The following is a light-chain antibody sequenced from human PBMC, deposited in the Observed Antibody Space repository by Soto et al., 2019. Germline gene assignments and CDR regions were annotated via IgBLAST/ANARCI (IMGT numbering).Light chain of an antibody. CDR1: QSLTNSF. V-gene: IGKV3-20*01. CDR3: QQYGTSEII. J-gene: IGKJ5*01. CDR2: DTS. Sequence: EIVLTQSPGTLSLSPRESATLSCRASQSLTNSFIAWYQQKPGQAPRLLIYDTSSRATGIPDRFSGSGSGTDFTLTISRLEPEDFAVFFCQQYGTSEIIFGQGTRLEIK.